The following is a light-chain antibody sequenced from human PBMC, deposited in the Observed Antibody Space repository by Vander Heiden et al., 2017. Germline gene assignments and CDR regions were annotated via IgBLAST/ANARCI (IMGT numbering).Light chain of an antibody. J-gene: IGKJ4*01. V-gene: IGKV3-11*01. CDR3: QQRSNWPPLT. CDR1: QSVSSY. CDR2: DAS. Sequence: PGERATLSCRASQSVSSYLAWYQQKPGQARRLLIYDASNRATGIPARFSGSGSGTDFTLTISSLEPEDFAVYYCQQRSNWPPLTFGGGTKVEIK.